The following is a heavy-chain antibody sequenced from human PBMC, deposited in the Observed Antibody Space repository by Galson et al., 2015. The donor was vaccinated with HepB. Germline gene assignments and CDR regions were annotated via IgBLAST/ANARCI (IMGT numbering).Heavy chain of an antibody. D-gene: IGHD4-11*01. J-gene: IGHJ6*02. Sequence: SLRLSCAASGFTVSSNYMSWVRQAPGKGLEWVSIIYSDGNTYYADSVKGRFTISRDSSKNTLYLQMNSLRAEDTAVYYCARQYNNYGDYYYGMDVWGQGTTVTVSS. CDR3: ARQYNNYGDYYYGMDV. CDR2: IYSDGNT. V-gene: IGHV3-66*04. CDR1: GFTVSSNY.